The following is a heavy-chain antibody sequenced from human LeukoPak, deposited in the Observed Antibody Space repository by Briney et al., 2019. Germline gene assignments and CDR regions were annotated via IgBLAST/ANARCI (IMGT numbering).Heavy chain of an antibody. J-gene: IGHJ6*03. D-gene: IGHD3-10*01. CDR3: ATTPRGYHYYMDV. V-gene: IGHV4-59*12. CDR2: IYYSGST. Sequence: SETLSLTCTVSGDSISGYYWSWIRQPPGKGLEWIGYIYYSGSTYYNPSLESRVTISVDTSKSQFSLKLSSVTAADTAVYYCATTPRGYHYYMDVWGKGTTVTVSS. CDR1: GDSISGYY.